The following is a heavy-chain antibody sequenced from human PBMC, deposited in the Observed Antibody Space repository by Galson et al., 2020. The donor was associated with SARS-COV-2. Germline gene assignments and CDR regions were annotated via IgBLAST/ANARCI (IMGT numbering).Heavy chain of an antibody. CDR1: GFTFSSYW. Sequence: GWSLRLSCAASGFTFSSYWMSWVRQAPGKGLEWVANIKQDGSEKYYVDSVKGRFTISRDNAKNSLYLQMNSLRAEDTAVYYCARDTEPPDYGDYFDYWGQGTLVTVAS. CDR2: IKQDGSEK. D-gene: IGHD4-17*01. CDR3: ARDTEPPDYGDYFDY. V-gene: IGHV3-7*01. J-gene: IGHJ4*02.